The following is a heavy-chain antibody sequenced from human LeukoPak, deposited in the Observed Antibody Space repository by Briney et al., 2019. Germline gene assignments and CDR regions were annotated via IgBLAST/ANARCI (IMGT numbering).Heavy chain of an antibody. CDR3: ARVTYGSGTYGAFDY. V-gene: IGHV3-21*04. CDR1: GFTFSRYS. CDR2: ISTSSSYI. D-gene: IGHD3-10*01. J-gene: IGHJ4*02. Sequence: PGGSLRLSCAASGFTFSRYSMNWVRQAPGKGLEWVSSISTSSSYIYYADSVKGRFTISRDNARNSLYLQMNSLRAEDTAVYYCARVTYGSGTYGAFDYWGQGTLVTVSS.